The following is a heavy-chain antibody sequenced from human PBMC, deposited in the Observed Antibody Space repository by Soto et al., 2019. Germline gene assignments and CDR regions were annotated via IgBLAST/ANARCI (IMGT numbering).Heavy chain of an antibody. V-gene: IGHV1-2*02. J-gene: IGHJ6*02. Sequence: ASVKASCKPSGYSFSDYFIQWVRQAPGQGLEWVAWINPKTAATNYAKKFQGRVSVTWDTSSTTAYMELTSLRPDDTAVYYCARIKWGLNEYNGMDVWSQGTKGTV. CDR1: GYSFSDYF. CDR2: INPKTAAT. CDR3: ARIKWGLNEYNGMDV. D-gene: IGHD1-26*01.